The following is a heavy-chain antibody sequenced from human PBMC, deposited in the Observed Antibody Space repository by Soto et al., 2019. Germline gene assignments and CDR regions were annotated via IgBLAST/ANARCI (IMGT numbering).Heavy chain of an antibody. CDR3: VGALTYEVPYYSYGMDV. D-gene: IGHD3-16*01. V-gene: IGHV3-7*01. Sequence: GGSLRLSCEASGFMFSTYLMSWVRQAPGKGLEWVANIKQGGNEKFYVGSVKGRFTISRDNAKKSLFLQMNSLRPEDTAVYYCVGALTYEVPYYSYGMDVWGQGTTVTVS. CDR2: IKQGGNEK. CDR1: GFMFSTYL. J-gene: IGHJ6*02.